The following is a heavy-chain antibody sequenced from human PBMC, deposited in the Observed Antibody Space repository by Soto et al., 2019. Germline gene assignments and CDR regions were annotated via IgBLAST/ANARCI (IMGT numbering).Heavy chain of an antibody. D-gene: IGHD6-13*01. CDR2: IGTAGDT. V-gene: IGHV3-13*01. CDR1: GFTFSSYD. CDR3: AFGYSSSWYER. Sequence: EVQLLEAGGGLVQPGGSLRLSCAASGFTFSSYDMHWVRQATGKGLEWVSAIGTAGDTYYPGSVKGRFTISRENAKNSLYLQMNSLRAEDTAVYYCAFGYSSSWYERWGQGTLVTVSS. J-gene: IGHJ4*02.